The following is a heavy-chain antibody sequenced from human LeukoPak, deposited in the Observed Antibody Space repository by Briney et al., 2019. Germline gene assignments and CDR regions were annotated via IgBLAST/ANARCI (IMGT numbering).Heavy chain of an antibody. CDR3: ARDDVGYCTNGVCYTRADY. CDR2: INHSGST. V-gene: IGHV4-34*01. D-gene: IGHD2-8*01. CDR1: GGSFSGYY. Sequence: NPSETLSLTCAVYGGSFSGYYWSWIRQPPGKGLEWIGEINHSGSTNYNPSLKSRVTISVDTSKNQFSLKLSSVTAADTAVYYCARDDVGYCTNGVCYTRADYWGQGTLVTVSS. J-gene: IGHJ4*02.